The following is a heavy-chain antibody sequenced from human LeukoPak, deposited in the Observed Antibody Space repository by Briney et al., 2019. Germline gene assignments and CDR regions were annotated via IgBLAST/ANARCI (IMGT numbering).Heavy chain of an antibody. Sequence: NPSETLSLTCSLSGGSISTSTYYWSWIRQSPGKGLEWIGSIYSGSSSYNPSLKSRVTISVSTSKNQFSLKLTSVTAADTAVYYCARNGRVRDTTGWFTRDYTYRWFDPWGQGILVTVSS. D-gene: IGHD6-19*01. J-gene: IGHJ5*02. CDR3: ARNGRVRDTTGWFTRDYTYRWFDP. CDR1: GGSISTSTYY. CDR2: IYSGSS. V-gene: IGHV4-39*07.